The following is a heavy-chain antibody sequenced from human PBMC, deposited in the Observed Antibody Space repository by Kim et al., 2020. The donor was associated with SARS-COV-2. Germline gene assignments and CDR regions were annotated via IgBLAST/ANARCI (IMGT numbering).Heavy chain of an antibody. J-gene: IGHJ3*02. CDR1: GFTFSDSA. Sequence: GGSLRLSCAASGFTFSDSAMYWVRQASGKGLECVGRIRSKANSYATAYDVSVKGRFIISRDDSKNTAYLQMNSLKTEDTAIYYCTRVPPYSNSWWDAFDIWGQGTMVTVSS. D-gene: IGHD6-13*01. CDR2: IRSKANSYAT. V-gene: IGHV3-73*01. CDR3: TRVPPYSNSWWDAFDI.